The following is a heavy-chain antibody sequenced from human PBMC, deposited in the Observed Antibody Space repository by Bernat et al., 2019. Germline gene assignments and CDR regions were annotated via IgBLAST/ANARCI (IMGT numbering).Heavy chain of an antibody. CDR2: INSDGSTT. CDR3: ASLCSFSNGCYDY. J-gene: IGHJ4*02. D-gene: IGHD4/OR15-4a*01. CDR1: GFPFNNYW. V-gene: IGHV3-74*03. Sequence: EVQLVESGGGLTQPGGSLRLSCAASGFPFNNYWMHWVRQAPGKGLVWVSSINSDGSTTTYADSVKGRITISRDNAKNTLYLQVNSLRAGDTGVYYCASLCSFSNGCYDYWGQGILVTVSS.